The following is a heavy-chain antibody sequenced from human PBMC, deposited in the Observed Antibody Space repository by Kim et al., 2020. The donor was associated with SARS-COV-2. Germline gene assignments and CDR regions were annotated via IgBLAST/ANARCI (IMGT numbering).Heavy chain of an antibody. CDR3: ARAPWIQLWLHYYYGMDV. CDR1: GFTFRSYA. D-gene: IGHD5-18*01. CDR2: ISYVGSNK. Sequence: GGSLRLSCAASGFTFRSYAMHWVRQAPGKGLEWVAVISYVGSNKYYADSVKGRFTISRDNSKNTLYLQMNSLRAEDTAVYYCARAPWIQLWLHYYYGMDVWGQGPTVTVSS. V-gene: IGHV3-30*04. J-gene: IGHJ6*02.